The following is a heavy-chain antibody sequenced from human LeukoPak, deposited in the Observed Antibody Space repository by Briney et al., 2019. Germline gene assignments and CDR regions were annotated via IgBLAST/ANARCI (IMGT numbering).Heavy chain of an antibody. V-gene: IGHV3-23*01. Sequence: PGGSLRLSCAASGFTFSSYAMSWVRQTPGKGLEWVSAISGSGGSTYYADSVKGRFTISRDNSKNTLYLQMNSLRAEDTAVYYCAKDRVSGYDHFDYWGQGILVTVSS. J-gene: IGHJ4*02. CDR2: ISGSGGST. CDR3: AKDRVSGYDHFDY. CDR1: GFTFSSYA. D-gene: IGHD5-12*01.